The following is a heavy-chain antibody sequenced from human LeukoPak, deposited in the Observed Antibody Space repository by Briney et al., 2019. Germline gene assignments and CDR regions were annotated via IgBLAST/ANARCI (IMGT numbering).Heavy chain of an antibody. CDR2: ISGSGGST. CDR3: AKKPSGGCLGAFDI. Sequence: PGGSLRLSCTPSKFTFNNYGITWARQPPRTGLEWVSSISGSGGSTQYAPSVQGRFTISRDNSKNTLYLQMNSLRAEDTAVYYCAKKPSGGCLGAFDIRGQGTMVT. V-gene: IGHV3-23*01. J-gene: IGHJ3*02. D-gene: IGHD6-19*01. CDR1: KFTFNNYG.